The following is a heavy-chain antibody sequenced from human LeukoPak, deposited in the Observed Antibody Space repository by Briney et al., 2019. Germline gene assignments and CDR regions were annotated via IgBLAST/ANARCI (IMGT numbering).Heavy chain of an antibody. V-gene: IGHV3-9*01. J-gene: IGHJ3*02. D-gene: IGHD5-24*01. CDR3: AKLVSRDGYFVAFDI. Sequence: SLRLSCASSGFTFDDYAMHWVRQAPWKGLEWVSGISWNSGSIGYADSVKGRFTISRDKDTLYLYLQMNSLRAADTYLYYCAKLVSRDGYFVAFDIWGQGTMVTVSS. CDR1: GFTFDDYA. CDR2: ISWNSGSI.